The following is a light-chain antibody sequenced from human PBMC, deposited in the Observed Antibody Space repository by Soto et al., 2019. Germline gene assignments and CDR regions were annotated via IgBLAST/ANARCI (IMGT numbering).Light chain of an antibody. CDR3: QQYNNWPRT. CDR2: GAS. Sequence: EIVMTQSPATLSVPPGERTTLSCRASQSVSSNLAWYQQKPGQAPRLPIYGASTRATGIPARFSGSGSGTEFTRTISSLQSEDFAVYYCQQYNNWPRTFGQGTKVEIK. J-gene: IGKJ1*01. V-gene: IGKV3-15*01. CDR1: QSVSSN.